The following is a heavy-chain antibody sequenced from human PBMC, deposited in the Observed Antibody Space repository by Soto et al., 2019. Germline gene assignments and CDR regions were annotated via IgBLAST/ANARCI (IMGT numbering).Heavy chain of an antibody. J-gene: IGHJ4*02. CDR1: GFTFSSYA. CDR3: AKHSADLPFDY. Sequence: PGGSLRLSCAASGFTFSSYAMTWVRQAPGKGLEWVSIISGNSSSTNYAGSVKGRFTISRDNSKNTLYLQMNNLRAEDTAVYYCAKHSADLPFDYWGQGTLVTVSS. CDR2: ISGNSSST. D-gene: IGHD3-10*01. V-gene: IGHV3-23*01.